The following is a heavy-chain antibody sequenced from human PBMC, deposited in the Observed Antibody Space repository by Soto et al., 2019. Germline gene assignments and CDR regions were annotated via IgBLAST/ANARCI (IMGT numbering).Heavy chain of an antibody. CDR2: ISWNSGSI. Sequence: PGGSLRLSCAASGFTFDDYAMHWVRQAPGKGLEWVSGISWNSGSIGYADSVKGRFTISRDNAKNSLYLQMNSLRAEDTALYYCAKDPHPFRVNWNYYFDYWGQGTLVTVSS. CDR1: GFTFDDYA. D-gene: IGHD1-7*01. J-gene: IGHJ4*02. CDR3: AKDPHPFRVNWNYYFDY. V-gene: IGHV3-9*01.